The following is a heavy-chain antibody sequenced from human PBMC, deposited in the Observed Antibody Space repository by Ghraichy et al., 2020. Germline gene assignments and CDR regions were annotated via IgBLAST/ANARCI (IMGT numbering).Heavy chain of an antibody. V-gene: IGHV6-1*01. CDR1: GDRVSNGRAA. Sequence: SQTLSLTCVISGDRVSNGRAAWNWIRQTPSGGLEWLGRTYYRAEWYTDYAVSVRSRITIHPDTSDDQFSLRLDSVTPEDTAVYYCARDIQFAGFDTWGQGTLVTVSS. D-gene: IGHD5-24*01. CDR3: ARDIQFAGFDT. CDR2: TYYRAEWYT. J-gene: IGHJ4*02.